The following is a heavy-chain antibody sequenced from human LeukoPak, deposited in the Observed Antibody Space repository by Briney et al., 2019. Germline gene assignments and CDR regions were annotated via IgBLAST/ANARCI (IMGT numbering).Heavy chain of an antibody. CDR2: ISYDGSNK. D-gene: IGHD4-11*01. CDR1: GFTFSSYA. V-gene: IGHV3-30*01. Sequence: PGRSLRLSCAASGFTFSSYAMHWVRQAPGKGLEWVAVISYDGSNKYYADSVKGRFTISRDNSKNTLYLQMNSLRAEDTAVYYCARVSSNYDTYFDYWGQGTLVTVSS. CDR3: ARVSSNYDTYFDY. J-gene: IGHJ4*02.